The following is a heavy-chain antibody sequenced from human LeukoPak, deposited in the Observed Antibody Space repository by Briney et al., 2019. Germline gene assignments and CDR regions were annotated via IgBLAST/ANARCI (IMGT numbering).Heavy chain of an antibody. CDR1: GFTFSSYW. D-gene: IGHD3-22*01. Sequence: PGGSLRLSCAASGFTFSSYWMHWVRQAPGKGLVWVSRTNSDGSSTSYADSVKGRFTISRDNAKNTLYLQMNSLRAEDTAVYYCARDRVHYYDSSGYYRGGPRKRFDIWGQGTMVTVSS. CDR2: TNSDGSST. J-gene: IGHJ3*02. CDR3: ARDRVHYYDSSGYYRGGPRKRFDI. V-gene: IGHV3-74*01.